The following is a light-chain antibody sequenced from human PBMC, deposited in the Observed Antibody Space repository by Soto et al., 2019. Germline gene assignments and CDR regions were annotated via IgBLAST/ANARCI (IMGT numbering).Light chain of an antibody. CDR2: AAS. J-gene: IGKJ3*01. CDR1: QDIRNF. V-gene: IGKV1-27*01. CDR3: QKSSSVPV. Sequence: DIQMTQSPTSLSAYVGDRVTITCRASQDIRNFVAWYQQKPGKAPKLLIYAASTLQSGVPSRFSGSGSGTGFTLTLNSLQPEDVASYSCQKSSSVPVFGPGIKVEIK.